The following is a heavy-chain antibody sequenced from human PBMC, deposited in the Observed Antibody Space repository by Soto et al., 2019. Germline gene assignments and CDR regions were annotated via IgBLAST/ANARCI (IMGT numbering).Heavy chain of an antibody. V-gene: IGHV3-23*04. CDR2: ISGSGGST. CDR1: GFSVSTNY. J-gene: IGHJ5*02. Sequence: EVQLVESGGGLIQPGGSLRLSCAASGFSVSTNYMSWVRQAPGRGLEWVSAISGSGGSTYYADSVKGRFTISRDNSKNTLYLQMNSLRAEDTAVYYCAEDGIVVVTEWVHNWFDPWGQGTLVTVSS. CDR3: AEDGIVVVTEWVHNWFDP. D-gene: IGHD2-21*02.